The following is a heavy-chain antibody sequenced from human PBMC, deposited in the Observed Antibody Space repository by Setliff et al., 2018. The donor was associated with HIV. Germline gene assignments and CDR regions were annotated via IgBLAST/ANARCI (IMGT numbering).Heavy chain of an antibody. D-gene: IGHD6-6*01. J-gene: IGHJ5*02. CDR2: IYYSGTT. V-gene: IGHV4-39*07. CDR1: GGSISSGSYY. Sequence: SETLSLTCTVSGGSISSGSYYRSWIRQPAGKGLEWIGSIYYSGTTYYNPSLKSRVTISVDTSKNQFSLKLSSVTAADTAVYYCARGGRSLAAQTWFDPWGQGTLVTVSS. CDR3: ARGGRSLAAQTWFDP.